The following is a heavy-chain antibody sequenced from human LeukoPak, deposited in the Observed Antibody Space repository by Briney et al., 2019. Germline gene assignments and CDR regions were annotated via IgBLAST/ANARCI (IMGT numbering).Heavy chain of an antibody. Sequence: SETLSLTCTVSGGSMSSSSYYWGWIRQPPGKGLEWIGSIYYSGSTYYNPSLKSRVTISVDTSKNQFSLKLSSVTAADTAVYYCARDGAIAARPGVDYWGQGTLVTVSS. CDR2: IYYSGST. J-gene: IGHJ4*02. CDR3: ARDGAIAARPGVDY. V-gene: IGHV4-39*07. D-gene: IGHD6-6*01. CDR1: GGSMSSSSYY.